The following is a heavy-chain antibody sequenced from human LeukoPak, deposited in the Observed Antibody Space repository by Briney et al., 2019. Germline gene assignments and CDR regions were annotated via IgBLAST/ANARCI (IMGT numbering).Heavy chain of an antibody. CDR1: GETFSGYY. CDR3: ASGATPDAFDI. Sequence: SSETLSLTCAVYGETFSGYYWSWIRQTPGKGLEWIGEINPSGTTNYNPSLKSRVTISVDTSKNQFSLKLHSVTAADTAVYYCASGATPDAFDIWGQGTMVTVSS. V-gene: IGHV4-34*01. CDR2: INPSGTT. J-gene: IGHJ3*02. D-gene: IGHD5-12*01.